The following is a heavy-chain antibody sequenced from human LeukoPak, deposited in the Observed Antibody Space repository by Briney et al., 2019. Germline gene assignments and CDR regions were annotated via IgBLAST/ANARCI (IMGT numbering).Heavy chain of an antibody. Sequence: SETLSLTCPVSGGSISSSSYYWGWIRQPPGKGLEWIGCIYYSGSTYYNPSLKSRVTISIDTSKNQFSLKLSSVTAADTAVYYCARGVWGSYRIDYWGQGTLVTVSS. V-gene: IGHV4-39*07. CDR2: IYYSGST. D-gene: IGHD3-16*02. CDR3: ARGVWGSYRIDY. J-gene: IGHJ4*02. CDR1: GGSISSSSYY.